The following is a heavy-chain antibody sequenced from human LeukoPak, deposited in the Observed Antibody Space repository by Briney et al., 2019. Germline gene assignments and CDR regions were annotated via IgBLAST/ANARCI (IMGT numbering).Heavy chain of an antibody. V-gene: IGHV4-61*02. CDR1: GGSISSGSYY. CDR3: ARDGSSTSRDYYYYYMDV. Sequence: SETLSLTCTVSGGSISSGSYYWSWIRQPAGKGLEWIGRIYTSGSTNYNPSLKSRVTISVDTSKNQFSLKLSSVTAADTAVYYCARDGSSTSRDYYYYYMDVWGKGTTVTVSS. D-gene: IGHD2-2*01. CDR2: IYTSGST. J-gene: IGHJ6*03.